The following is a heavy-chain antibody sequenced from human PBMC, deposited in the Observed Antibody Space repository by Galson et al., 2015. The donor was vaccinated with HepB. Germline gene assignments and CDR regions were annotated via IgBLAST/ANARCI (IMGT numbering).Heavy chain of an antibody. Sequence: QSGEEVKKPGESLKISCKGSGYSLTSYWIGWVRQMPVKGLEWMGIIHPGDADTRYPPSFQGQVTISDDKSISTAYLQWSSLKASDTAMYYCATTHTLPKYYYDSSGYYFDYWGQGTLVTVSS. J-gene: IGHJ4*02. CDR2: IHPGDADT. V-gene: IGHV5-51*03. CDR3: ATTHTLPKYYYDSSGYYFDY. CDR1: GYSLTSYW. D-gene: IGHD3-22*01.